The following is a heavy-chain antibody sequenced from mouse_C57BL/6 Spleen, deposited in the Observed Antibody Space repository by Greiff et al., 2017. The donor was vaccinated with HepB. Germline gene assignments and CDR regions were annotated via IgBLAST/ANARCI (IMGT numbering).Heavy chain of an antibody. V-gene: IGHV1-63*01. Sequence: QVQLKESGAELVRPGTSVKMSCKASGYTFTNYWIGWAKQRPGHGLEWIGDIYPGGGYTNYNEKFKGKATLTADKSSSTAYMQFSSLTSEDSAIYYCAIWLRLGYFDYWGQGTTLTVSS. CDR1: GYTFTNYW. J-gene: IGHJ2*01. D-gene: IGHD2-2*01. CDR3: AIWLRLGYFDY. CDR2: IYPGGGYT.